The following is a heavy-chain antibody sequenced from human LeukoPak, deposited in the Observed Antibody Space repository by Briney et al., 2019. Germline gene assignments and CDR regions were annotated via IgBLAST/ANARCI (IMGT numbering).Heavy chain of an antibody. CDR2: ISAYNGNT. CDR1: GYTFTSYG. V-gene: IGHV1-18*01. Sequence: GASVKVSCKASGYTFTSYGISWVRQAPGQGLEWMGWISAYNGNTNYAQKLQGRVTMTTDTSTSTAYMELRSLRSDDTAVYYCARDRSITMVRGVIPLYYYYYGKDVWGQGTTVTVSS. CDR3: ARDRSITMVRGVIPLYYYYYGKDV. D-gene: IGHD3-10*01. J-gene: IGHJ6*02.